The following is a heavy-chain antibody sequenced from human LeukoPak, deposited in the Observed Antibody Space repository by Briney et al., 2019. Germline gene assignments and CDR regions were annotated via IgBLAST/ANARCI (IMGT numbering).Heavy chain of an antibody. Sequence: SETLSLTCTVSDDSITMYYWTWIRQPPGKGLEWIGYVDHTGGTKFNPSLNGRVSISRDTSNNFFSLRLRSVTAADTAVYFCARGRVSSSTWYSTYYYFFYMDFWGKGTTVTVSS. D-gene: IGHD4-11*01. CDR1: DDSITMYY. CDR2: VDHTGGT. CDR3: ARGRVSSSTWYSTYYYFFYMDF. J-gene: IGHJ6*03. V-gene: IGHV4-59*01.